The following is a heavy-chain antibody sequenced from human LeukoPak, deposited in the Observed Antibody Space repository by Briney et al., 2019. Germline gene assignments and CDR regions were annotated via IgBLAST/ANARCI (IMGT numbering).Heavy chain of an antibody. D-gene: IGHD3-10*01. Sequence: GGSLRLSCTASGFTFSSYAMSWVRQAPGKGLEWVSVISNSGGSTFYADSVKGRFTISRDNSKNTLYLQMNSLRAEDTAVYYCAKRASGSGTSLYYFDYWGQGTLVTVSS. CDR2: ISNSGGST. J-gene: IGHJ4*02. CDR3: AKRASGSGTSLYYFDY. V-gene: IGHV3-23*01. CDR1: GFTFSSYA.